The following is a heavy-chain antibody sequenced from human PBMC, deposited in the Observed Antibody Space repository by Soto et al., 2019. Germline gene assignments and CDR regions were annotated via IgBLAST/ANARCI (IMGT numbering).Heavy chain of an antibody. Sequence: PSETLSLTCTVSGGSISSYYWSWIRQPPGKGLEWIGYIYYSGSTNYNPSLKSRVTISVDTSKNQFSLKLSSVTAADTAVYYCARAGIVGATFQYGMDVWGQGSTVTVS. CDR3: ARAGIVGATFQYGMDV. J-gene: IGHJ6*02. V-gene: IGHV4-59*01. D-gene: IGHD1-26*01. CDR2: IYYSGST. CDR1: GGSISSYY.